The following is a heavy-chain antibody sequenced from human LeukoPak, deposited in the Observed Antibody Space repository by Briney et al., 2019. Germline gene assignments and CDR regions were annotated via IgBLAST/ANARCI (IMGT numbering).Heavy chain of an antibody. CDR2: IIPVLGTT. Sequence: GASVKVSCKAAGGSFSTHAIIWVRQAPGQGLEWMEGIIPVLGTTNSAQRFQDRLSLTADESTGTASMELTSLRPEDSAVYYCGASTVTVTYYYIAVWGKGTTITVSS. V-gene: IGHV1-69*01. D-gene: IGHD2-21*02. J-gene: IGHJ6*03. CDR1: GGSFSTHA. CDR3: GASTVTVTYYYIAV.